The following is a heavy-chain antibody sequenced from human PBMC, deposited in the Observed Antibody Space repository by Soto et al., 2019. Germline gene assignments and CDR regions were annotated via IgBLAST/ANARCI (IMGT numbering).Heavy chain of an antibody. Sequence: QLQLQESGSGLVRPSQTLSLTCAVSGDSITRGGYSWTWIRQPPGKALEWIGNIYDSGSTSYNPSLKSRVTMSVDTSKNQFSLKLTSVTAADTAVYFCARGSSSYYDYGMDVWGQGITDTVSS. V-gene: IGHV4-30-2*01. CDR2: IYDSGST. CDR1: GDSITRGGYS. CDR3: ARGSSSYYDYGMDV. J-gene: IGHJ6*02. D-gene: IGHD6-6*01.